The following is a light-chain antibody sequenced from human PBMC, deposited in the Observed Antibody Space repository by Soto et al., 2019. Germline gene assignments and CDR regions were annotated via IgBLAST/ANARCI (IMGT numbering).Light chain of an antibody. CDR3: QQYGTSPIYT. V-gene: IGKV3-20*01. CDR1: QSVTSNY. Sequence: EIVLTQSPGTLSLSPGERATLSCRASQSVTSNYLAWYQQKPGQAPRLLIYGASSRATGIPDRFSGSRSGTDFALTISRLEPEDFAVYYCQQYGTSPIYTFGQGTKLEIK. CDR2: GAS. J-gene: IGKJ2*01.